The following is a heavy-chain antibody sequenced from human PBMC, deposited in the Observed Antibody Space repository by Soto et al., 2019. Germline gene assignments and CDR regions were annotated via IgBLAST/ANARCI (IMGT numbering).Heavy chain of an antibody. J-gene: IGHJ4*02. CDR1: GFDFSVYR. CDR2: IKKDGSEE. CDR3: ATSSDTGYIFDF. Sequence: PGGSLRLSCAASGFDFSVYRMSWVRQAPGKGLEWVANIKKDGSEEYYVDSVKGRFTISRDSAKNSLYLKMNSLRAEDTAVYYCATSSDTGYIFDFWGRGTLVTVSS. V-gene: IGHV3-7*01. D-gene: IGHD6-6*01.